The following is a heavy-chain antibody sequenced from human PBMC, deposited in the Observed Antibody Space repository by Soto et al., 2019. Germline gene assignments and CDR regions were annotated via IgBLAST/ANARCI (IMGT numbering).Heavy chain of an antibody. J-gene: IGHJ4*02. CDR1: GFTFSNFW. D-gene: IGHD5-18*01. Sequence: GGSLRLSCAASGFTFSNFWMHWVRQAPGKGLVWVSRIYSDGSGTMYADSVKGRFTISRDNAKSTLYLQMNSLRPEDTAVYYCATLNSFGSDYWGRGTLVTAPQ. CDR3: ATLNSFGSDY. V-gene: IGHV3-74*03. CDR2: IYSDGSGT.